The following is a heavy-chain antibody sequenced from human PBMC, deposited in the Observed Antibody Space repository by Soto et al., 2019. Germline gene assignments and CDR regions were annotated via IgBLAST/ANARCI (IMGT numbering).Heavy chain of an antibody. CDR1: GGSISSSSYY. CDR2: IYYSGST. Sequence: SETLSLTCTVSGGSISSSSYYWGWIRQPPGKGLEWIGSIYYSGSTYYNPSLKSRVTVSVDTSKNQFSLKLSSVTAADTAVYYCAKGIYSYGYNSFDYWSQGTLVTVSS. CDR3: AKGIYSYGYNSFDY. D-gene: IGHD5-18*01. J-gene: IGHJ4*02. V-gene: IGHV4-39*07.